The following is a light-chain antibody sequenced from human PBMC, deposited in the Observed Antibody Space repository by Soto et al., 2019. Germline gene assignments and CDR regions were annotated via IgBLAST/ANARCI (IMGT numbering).Light chain of an antibody. CDR1: QSLLHSNGYNY. V-gene: IGKV2-28*01. CDR3: MQALQTPWT. CDR2: LGS. Sequence: EIVMTQSPLALPVTPGEPASISCRSSQSLLHSNGYNYLDWYLQKPGPSPQLLIYLGSNRSSGVPDRFSGSGSGTDFTLKISRVGAEDVGVYYCMQALQTPWTLGQGPKVDSK. J-gene: IGKJ1*01.